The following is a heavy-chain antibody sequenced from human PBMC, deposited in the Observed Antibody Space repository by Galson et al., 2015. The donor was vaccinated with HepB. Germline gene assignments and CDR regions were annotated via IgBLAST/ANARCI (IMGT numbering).Heavy chain of an antibody. CDR1: GFTVSSNY. J-gene: IGHJ4*02. CDR2: IYSGGST. Sequence: SLRLSCAASGFTVSSNYMSWVRQAPGKGLEWVSVIYSGGSTYYADSVKGRFTISRDNSKNTLYLQMNSLRAEDTAVYYCALDSGSYYTIDYWGQGTLVTVSS. V-gene: IGHV3-66*02. D-gene: IGHD3-10*01. CDR3: ALDSGSYYTIDY.